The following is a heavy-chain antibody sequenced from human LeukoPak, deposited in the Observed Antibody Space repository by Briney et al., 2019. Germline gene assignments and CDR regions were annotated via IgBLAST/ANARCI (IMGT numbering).Heavy chain of an antibody. D-gene: IGHD3-10*01. V-gene: IGHV4-59*11. CDR2: IFYTGST. Sequence: SETLSLTCTVSGASITTHSWSWIRQPPGKGPEWIGCIFYTGSTNYNPSLKSRVTISVDTSKNQFSLKLSSVTVADTAVYYCARAEITMVRGVIITGYYFGYWGQGTLVTVSS. J-gene: IGHJ4*02. CDR3: ARAEITMVRGVIITGYYFGY. CDR1: GASITTHS.